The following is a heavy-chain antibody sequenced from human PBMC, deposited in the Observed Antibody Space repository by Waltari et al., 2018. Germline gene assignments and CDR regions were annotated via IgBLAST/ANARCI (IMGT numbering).Heavy chain of an antibody. CDR2: ISWDGGST. J-gene: IGHJ4*02. D-gene: IGHD3-22*01. Sequence: EVQLVESGGVVVQPGGSMRLSCAASGFTFDALTMHWVRQDPGKGLEWVSLISWDGGSTYYADSVKGRFTISRDNSKNSLYLQMNSLRTEDTALYYCAKDMGPSRYDSSGYFDYWGQGTLVTVSS. V-gene: IGHV3-43*01. CDR1: GFTFDALT. CDR3: AKDMGPSRYDSSGYFDY.